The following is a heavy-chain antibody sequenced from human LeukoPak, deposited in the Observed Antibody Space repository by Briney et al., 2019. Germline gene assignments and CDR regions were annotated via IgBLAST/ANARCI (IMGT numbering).Heavy chain of an antibody. Sequence: SETLSLTCAVYGGSFSGYYWSWIRQPPGKGLEWIGEINHSGSTNYNPSLKSRVTISVDTSKYQFSLKLSSVTAADTAVYYCARGPGLWSFDYWGQGTLVTVSS. D-gene: IGHD5-18*01. CDR3: ARGPGLWSFDY. V-gene: IGHV4-34*01. J-gene: IGHJ4*02. CDR2: INHSGST. CDR1: GGSFSGYY.